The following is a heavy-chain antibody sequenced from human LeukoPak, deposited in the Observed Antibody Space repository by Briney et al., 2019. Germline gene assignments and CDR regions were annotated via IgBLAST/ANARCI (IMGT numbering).Heavy chain of an antibody. J-gene: IGHJ4*02. V-gene: IGHV3-7*01. CDR2: IKQDGSEK. CDR1: GFTFSSYW. Sequence: GGSLRLSCAASGFTFSSYWMSWVRQAPGKGLEWVANIKQDGSEKYYVDSVKGRFTISTDNAKNSLYLQMNSLRAEDTAVYYCARVWITVVTTKGFDYWGQGTLVTVSS. D-gene: IGHD4-23*01. CDR3: ARVWITVVTTKGFDY.